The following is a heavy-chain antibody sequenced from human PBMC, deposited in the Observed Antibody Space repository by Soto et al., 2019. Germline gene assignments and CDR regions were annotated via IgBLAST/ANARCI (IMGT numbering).Heavy chain of an antibody. V-gene: IGHV3-7*01. CDR3: ARGSGNLFDY. D-gene: IGHD2-15*01. J-gene: IGHJ4*02. CDR2: IKQDGSEK. Sequence: PGGSLILSCAASGCTFSSYWMSWVRQAPGKGLEWVAKIKQDGSEKYYVDSVKGRFTISRDNAKNSLYLQMNSLRAEDTAVYYCARGSGNLFDYWGQGTLVTVSS. CDR1: GCTFSSYW.